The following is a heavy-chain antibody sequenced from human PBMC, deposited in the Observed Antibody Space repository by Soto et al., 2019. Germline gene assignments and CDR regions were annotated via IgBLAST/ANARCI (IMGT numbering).Heavy chain of an antibody. D-gene: IGHD5-12*01. V-gene: IGHV4-39*01. CDR1: GGSISSSSYY. CDR2: IYYSGST. Sequence: SETLSLTCTVSGGSISSSSYYWGWIRQPPGKGLEWIGSIYYSGSTYYNPSLKSRVTISVDTSKNQFSLKLSSVTAADTAVYYCARIYGYRKLSTGGAFDYWGQGTLVTVSS. J-gene: IGHJ4*02. CDR3: ARIYGYRKLSTGGAFDY.